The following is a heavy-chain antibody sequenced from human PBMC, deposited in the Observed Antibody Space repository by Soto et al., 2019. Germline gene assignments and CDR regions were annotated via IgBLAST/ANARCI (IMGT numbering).Heavy chain of an antibody. CDR2: ISAYNGNT. Sequence: QVQLVQSGAEVKKPGASVKVSCKASGYTFTSYGISWVRQAPGQGLEWMGWISAYNGNTNYAQKLQGRVTMTTDTSTSTAYMELRSLSSDDTAGYYCARRGPSSYYYDRSGYYYLDYWGQGTLVTVSS. V-gene: IGHV1-18*04. CDR3: ARRGPSSYYYDRSGYYYLDY. J-gene: IGHJ4*02. CDR1: GYTFTSYG. D-gene: IGHD3-22*01.